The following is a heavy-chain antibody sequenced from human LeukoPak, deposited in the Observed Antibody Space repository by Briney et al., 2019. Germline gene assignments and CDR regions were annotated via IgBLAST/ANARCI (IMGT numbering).Heavy chain of an antibody. CDR3: ARVSIGWYHFDY. V-gene: IGHV3-74*01. Sequence: GGSLRLSCPASGFTFITYWMHWVRQAPGKGLVWVSRINPDGSTTSYADSVKGRFTVSRDNAKNTLYLQMNSLRAEDTAVYYCARVSIGWYHFDYWGQGTLVTVSS. D-gene: IGHD6-19*01. CDR2: INPDGSTT. CDR1: GFTFITYW. J-gene: IGHJ4*02.